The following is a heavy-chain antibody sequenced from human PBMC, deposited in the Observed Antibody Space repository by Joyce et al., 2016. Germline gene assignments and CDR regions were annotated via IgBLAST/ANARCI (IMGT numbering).Heavy chain of an antibody. CDR3: AGGYGDYVFQY. J-gene: IGHJ4*02. Sequence: QVQLVESGGGVVQTGRSLRFSCAASGFTFSNYGMRWVRQAPGKGREWGAVISYDGSNKYYGDSVKGRFTISRDNSKNTLYLQMTSLRAEDTAVYYCAGGYGDYVFQYWGQGTLVTVSS. CDR2: ISYDGSNK. CDR1: GFTFSNYG. V-gene: IGHV3-30-3*01. D-gene: IGHD4-17*01.